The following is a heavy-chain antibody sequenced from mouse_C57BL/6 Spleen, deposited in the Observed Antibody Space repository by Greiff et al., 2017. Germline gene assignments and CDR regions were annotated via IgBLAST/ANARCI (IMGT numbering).Heavy chain of an antibody. Sequence: VQLQQSGAELVMPGASVKLSCKASGYTFTSYWMHWVKQRPGQGLEWIGEIDPSDSYTNYNQKFKGKSTLTVDKSSSTAYMQLSSLTSEDSAVYYCARIYYDYDGYFDVWGTGTTVTVSS. J-gene: IGHJ1*03. CDR2: IDPSDSYT. V-gene: IGHV1-69*01. CDR1: GYTFTSYW. CDR3: ARIYYDYDGYFDV. D-gene: IGHD2-4*01.